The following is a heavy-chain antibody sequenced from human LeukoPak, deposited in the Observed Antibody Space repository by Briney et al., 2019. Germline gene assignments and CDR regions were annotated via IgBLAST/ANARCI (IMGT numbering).Heavy chain of an antibody. J-gene: IGHJ4*02. V-gene: IGHV4-34*01. CDR3: ARVYYCSGSYFDY. D-gene: IGHD3-10*01. CDR2: INHSGST. Sequence: SETLSLICAVYGGSFSGYYWSWIRQPPGKGLEWIGEINHSGSTNYNPSLKSRVTISVDTSKNQFSLKLSSVTAADTAVYYCARVYYCSGSYFDYWGQGTLVTVSS. CDR1: GGSFSGYY.